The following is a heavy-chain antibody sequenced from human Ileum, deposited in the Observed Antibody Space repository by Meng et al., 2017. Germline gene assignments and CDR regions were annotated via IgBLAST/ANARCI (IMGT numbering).Heavy chain of an antibody. V-gene: IGHV4-61*01. CDR2: IYYSGGT. D-gene: IGHD3-22*01. CDR3: ARYYYDSSGYYYYWYFDL. J-gene: IGHJ2*01. CDR1: GGSVSSGSYY. Sequence: SETLSLTCTVSGGSVSSGSYYWSWIRQPPGKGLEWIGYIYYSGGTNYNPSLKSRVTISVDTSKNQFSLKLSSVTAADTAVYYCARYYYDSSGYYYYWYFDLWGHGTLVTVSS.